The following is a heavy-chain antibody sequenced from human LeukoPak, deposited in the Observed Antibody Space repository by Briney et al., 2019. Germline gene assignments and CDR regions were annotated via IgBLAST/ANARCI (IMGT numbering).Heavy chain of an antibody. D-gene: IGHD2/OR15-2a*01. CDR1: GYYITRGYY. CDR3: ARDVLIVDANWFDP. Sequence: KSSETLSLTCTVSGYYITRGYYWGWIRPPPGKGLEWIGSINYSGSTYYSPSLESRVTISVDTSKNQFSLKLSSVTAADTAVYYCARDVLIVDANWFDPWGQGTLVTVSS. J-gene: IGHJ5*02. V-gene: IGHV4-38-2*02. CDR2: INYSGST.